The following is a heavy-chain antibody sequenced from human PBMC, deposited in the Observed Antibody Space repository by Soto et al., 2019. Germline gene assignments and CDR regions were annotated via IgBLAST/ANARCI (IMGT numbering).Heavy chain of an antibody. CDR3: AKQESYWNDHFDY. CDR2: ISYDGTDE. Sequence: GGSLRLSSAASGFSFSSYGMHWVRQAPGKGLEWVAMISYDGTDEYYADSVKGRFTISRDNSKNAVYLQMNSLRAEDTAVYYCAKQESYWNDHFDYWGQG. CDR1: GFSFSSYG. J-gene: IGHJ4*02. D-gene: IGHD1-1*01. V-gene: IGHV3-30*18.